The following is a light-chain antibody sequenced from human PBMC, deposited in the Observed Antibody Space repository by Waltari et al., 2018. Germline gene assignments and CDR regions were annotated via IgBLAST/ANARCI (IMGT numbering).Light chain of an antibody. V-gene: IGLV2-23*01. CDR1: RSDLGGYNF. Sequence: QSALTQPASVSGSPGQSITISCTGTRSDLGGYNFVSWYQQHPGKAPKVLIYEGTKRPSGISNRFSGSKSGNTASLTISGLQAGDEADYYCCSYAGRITFVVFGGGTKLTVL. CDR2: EGT. J-gene: IGLJ2*01. CDR3: CSYAGRITFVV.